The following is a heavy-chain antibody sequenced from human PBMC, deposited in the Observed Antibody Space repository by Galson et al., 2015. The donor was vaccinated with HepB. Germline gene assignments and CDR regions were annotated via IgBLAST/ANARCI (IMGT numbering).Heavy chain of an antibody. J-gene: IGHJ4*02. CDR1: GFTFSSYS. D-gene: IGHD6-13*01. CDR3: ARGPGSSWLYYFDY. Sequence: SLRLSCAASGFTFSSYSMNWVRQAPGKGLEWVSYISSSSSTIYYADSVKGRFTISRDNAKNSLYLQMNSLRAEGTAVYYCARGPGSSWLYYFDYWGQGTLVTVSS. CDR2: ISSSSSTI. V-gene: IGHV3-48*01.